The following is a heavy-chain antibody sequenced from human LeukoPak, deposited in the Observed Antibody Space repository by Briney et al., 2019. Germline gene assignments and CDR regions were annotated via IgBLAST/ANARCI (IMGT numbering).Heavy chain of an antibody. CDR2: IYSGGST. D-gene: IGHD6-13*01. Sequence: GGSLRLSCAASGSTVSSNYMSWVRQAPGKGLEWVSVIYSGGSTYYADSVKGRFTISRDNSKNTLYLQMNSLRAEDAAVYYCARSQVDSSSWYYFDYWGQGTLVTVSS. V-gene: IGHV3-66*01. J-gene: IGHJ4*02. CDR3: ARSQVDSSSWYYFDY. CDR1: GSTVSSNY.